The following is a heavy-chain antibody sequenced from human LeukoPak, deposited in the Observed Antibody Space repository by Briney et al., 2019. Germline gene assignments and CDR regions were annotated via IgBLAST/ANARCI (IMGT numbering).Heavy chain of an antibody. V-gene: IGHV1-24*01. J-gene: IGHJ5*02. CDR2: FDPEGGET. CDR1: GYTLTELS. CDR3: ATDRWYYDSSGQNLKNWFDP. D-gene: IGHD3-22*01. Sequence: AASVKVSCKVSGYTLTELSMHWVRQAPGKGLEWMGGFDPEGGETIYAQKFQGRVTMTEDTSTDTAYMELSSLRSEDTAVYYCATDRWYYDSSGQNLKNWFDPWGLGTLVTVSS.